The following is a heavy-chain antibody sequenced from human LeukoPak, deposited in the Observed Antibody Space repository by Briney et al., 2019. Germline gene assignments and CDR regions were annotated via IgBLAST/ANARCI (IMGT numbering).Heavy chain of an antibody. CDR3: ARAPKITMVRGVIIIEEPVFDY. Sequence: GASVKVSCKASGYTFTSYYMHWVRQAPGQGLEWMGIINPSGGSTSYAQKFQGRVTMTRDTSTSTVYMELSSLRSEDTAVYYCARAPKITMVRGVIIIEEPVFDYWGQGTLVTVSS. CDR1: GYTFTSYY. J-gene: IGHJ4*02. V-gene: IGHV1-46*01. D-gene: IGHD3-10*01. CDR2: INPSGGST.